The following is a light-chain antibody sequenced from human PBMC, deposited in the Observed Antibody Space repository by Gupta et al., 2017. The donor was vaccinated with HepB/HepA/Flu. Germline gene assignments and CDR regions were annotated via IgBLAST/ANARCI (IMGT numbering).Light chain of an antibody. CDR3: QQRDGTPLT. V-gene: IGKV1-39*01. CDR1: QRIVTY. J-gene: IGKJ4*01. Sequence: DIQMTQSPSSLSASVGDRVTVTCRASQRIVTYVNRYQQKPGKAPKLLIYAVSRVQYGVPSRFSGTEYATDFTLTITIRQPDEFATSYSQQRDGTPLTFGSGTKVE. CDR2: AVS.